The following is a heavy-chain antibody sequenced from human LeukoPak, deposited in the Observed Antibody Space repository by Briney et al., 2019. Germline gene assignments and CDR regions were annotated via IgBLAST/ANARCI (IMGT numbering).Heavy chain of an antibody. J-gene: IGHJ6*02. CDR2: IWSDGNNK. Sequence: AGSLRLSCAASGFTFSRYGMHWVRQAPGKGLGWVAVIWSDGNNKEHGDSVKGRFTISRDNSKNAMYLQMNSLRAEDTAMYYCARNFFSSIIFMDAWAQGPTAPVPS. CDR3: ARNFFSSIIFMDA. D-gene: IGHD2-2*01. V-gene: IGHV3-33*01. CDR1: GFTFSRYG.